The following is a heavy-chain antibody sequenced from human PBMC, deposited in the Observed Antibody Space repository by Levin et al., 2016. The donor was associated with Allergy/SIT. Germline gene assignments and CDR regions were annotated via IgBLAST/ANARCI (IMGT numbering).Heavy chain of an antibody. CDR2: ISSSGSTI. CDR1: GFTFRDYA. Sequence: GGSLRLSCTASGFTFRDYALTWFRQAPGKGLEWVSYISSSGSTIYYADSVKGRFTISRDNAKNSLYLQMNSLRAEDTAVYYCARRTRGPTDYWGQGTLVTVSS. V-gene: IGHV3-48*03. D-gene: IGHD3/OR15-3a*01. CDR3: ARRTRGPTDY. J-gene: IGHJ4*02.